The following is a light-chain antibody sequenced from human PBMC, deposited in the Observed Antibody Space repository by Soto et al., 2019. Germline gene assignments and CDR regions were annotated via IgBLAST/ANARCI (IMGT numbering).Light chain of an antibody. J-gene: IGKJ5*01. CDR2: DSS. CDR1: QDITNY. Sequence: DIQMTQSPSSLSASVGDRVTIICQASQDITNYLNWYQQKPGKAPNLLIHDSSNLETGVPSRFSGSGTGTYFSFTISSLQPEDIATYYCPQYDTLPLTCGQGTRLEIK. CDR3: PQYDTLPLT. V-gene: IGKV1-33*01.